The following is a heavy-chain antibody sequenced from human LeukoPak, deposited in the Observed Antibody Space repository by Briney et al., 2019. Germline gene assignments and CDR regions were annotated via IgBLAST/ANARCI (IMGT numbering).Heavy chain of an antibody. Sequence: GGSLRLSCATSGFPFSAYDMHWVRQAPGRGLEWVSAFGSAGDTYYPGAVKGRFTISRDYATDSLYLQMNSLRAGDTAVYFCVRGALPGDNWYFDLWGRGTLVTVSS. CDR3: VRGALPGDNWYFDL. CDR1: GFPFSAYD. J-gene: IGHJ2*01. CDR2: FGSAGDT. V-gene: IGHV3-13*01.